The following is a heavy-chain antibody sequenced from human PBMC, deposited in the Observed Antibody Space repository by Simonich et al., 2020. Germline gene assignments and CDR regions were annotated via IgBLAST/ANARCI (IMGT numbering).Heavy chain of an antibody. CDR2: IHTNSGCT. J-gene: IGHJ3*02. V-gene: IGHV1-2*02. D-gene: IGHD1-26*01. CDR3: ARGLLSGSYYAFDI. Sequence: QAQLVTSGAEVKKTGASVKVSCKASVYPFTGYYMDWVRQAPGQGLELLGWIHTNSGCTNTEQKCQGRVTMTRDTSNSTSYMGRIRLRSDDTAVYYCARGLLSGSYYAFDIWGQGTMVTVSS. CDR1: VYPFTGYY.